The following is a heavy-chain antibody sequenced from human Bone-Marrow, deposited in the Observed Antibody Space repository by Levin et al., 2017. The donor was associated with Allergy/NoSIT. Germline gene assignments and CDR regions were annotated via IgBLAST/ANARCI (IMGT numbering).Heavy chain of an antibody. CDR3: AKKLSPPPAISVSA. V-gene: IGHV3-23*01. J-gene: IGHJ4*02. CDR1: GFPFSSYA. Sequence: GESLKISCAASGFPFSSYAMNWVRQAPGKGLEWVSVISESGGTTYYADSVKGRFTISRDNSKNTLYLQMNSLRAEDTAVYYCAKKLSPPPAISVSAWGQGTLVTVSS. CDR2: ISESGGTT. D-gene: IGHD2/OR15-2a*01.